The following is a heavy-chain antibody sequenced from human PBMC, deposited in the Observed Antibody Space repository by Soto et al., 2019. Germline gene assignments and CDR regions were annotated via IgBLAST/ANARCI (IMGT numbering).Heavy chain of an antibody. Sequence: QVQLQXSGPGLVKPXXXXSLTCTVSGGSISSGDYYWSWIRQPPGKGLEWIGYIYYSGSTYYNPSLKSRVTISVDTSNNQFSLKLSSVTAADTAVYYCARVEMATMIDDAFDIWGQGTMVTVSS. CDR1: GGSISSGDYY. CDR3: ARVEMATMIDDAFDI. J-gene: IGHJ3*02. V-gene: IGHV4-30-4*01. CDR2: IYYSGST. D-gene: IGHD5-12*01.